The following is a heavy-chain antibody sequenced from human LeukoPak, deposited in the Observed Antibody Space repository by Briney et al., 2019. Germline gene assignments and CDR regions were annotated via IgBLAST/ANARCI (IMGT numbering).Heavy chain of an antibody. V-gene: IGHV3-49*04. Sequence: GGSLRLSCTASGFTFGDYAMSWVRQAPGKGLEWVGFIRSKAYGGTTEYAASVKGRFTISRDDSKSIAYLQMNSLKTEDTAVYYCTRELPYYYGSGSYYNFLDYWGQGTLVTVSS. CDR2: IRSKAYGGTT. J-gene: IGHJ4*02. CDR3: TRELPYYYGSGSYYNFLDY. CDR1: GFTFGDYA. D-gene: IGHD3-10*01.